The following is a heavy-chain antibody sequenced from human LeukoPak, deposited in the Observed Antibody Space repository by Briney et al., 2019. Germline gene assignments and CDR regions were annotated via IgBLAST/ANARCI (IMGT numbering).Heavy chain of an antibody. J-gene: IGHJ4*02. CDR2: IYYSGST. V-gene: IGHV4-39*01. D-gene: IGHD1-14*01. CDR1: GGSISSSSYY. Sequence: PSETLSLTCTVSGGSISSSSYYWGWIRQPPGKGLEWIGSIYYSGSTYYNPSLKSRVTISVDTSKNQFSLKLSSVTAADTAVYYCARAPDENDYWGQGTLVTVSS. CDR3: ARAPDENDY.